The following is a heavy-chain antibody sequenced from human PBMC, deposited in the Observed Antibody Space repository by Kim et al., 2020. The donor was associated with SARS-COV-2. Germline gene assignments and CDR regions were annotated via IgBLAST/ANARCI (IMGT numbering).Heavy chain of an antibody. J-gene: IGHJ4*02. CDR1: GFTFSSYA. CDR3: AKTPATITIFGVVGGDFDY. CDR2: ISGSGGST. Sequence: GGSLRLSCAASGFTFSSYAMSWVRQAPGKGLEWVSAISGSGGSTYYADSVKGRFTISRDNSKNTLYLQMNSLRAEDTAVYYCAKTPATITIFGVVGGDFDYWGQGTLVTVSS. V-gene: IGHV3-23*01. D-gene: IGHD3-3*01.